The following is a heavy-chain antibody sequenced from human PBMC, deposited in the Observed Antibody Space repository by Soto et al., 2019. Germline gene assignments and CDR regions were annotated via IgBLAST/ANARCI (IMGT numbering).Heavy chain of an antibody. CDR3: ATGVYHFDH. V-gene: IGHV3-7*01. J-gene: IGHJ4*02. CDR2: INQDGSEK. Sequence: GGSLRLSCAASGFTFSNYWMSWVRQAPEKGLEWVANINQDGSEKYHTDSVKGRFTISRDNAKNSLYLQMSTLRAEDTAVYYCATGVYHFDHWGQGALVTVSS. CDR1: GFTFSNYW. D-gene: IGHD3-10*01.